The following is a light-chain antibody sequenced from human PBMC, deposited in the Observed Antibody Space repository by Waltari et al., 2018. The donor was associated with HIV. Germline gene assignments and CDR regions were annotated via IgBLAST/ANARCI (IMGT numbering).Light chain of an antibody. CDR3: MQATQFPHT. V-gene: IGKV2-24*01. CDR2: MIS. J-gene: IGKJ2*01. CDR1: QTLVHSDGNTY. Sequence: DIVMTQTPLSFPVSLGQPASISCRSIQTLVHSDGNTYLTWLQQRPGQPPRLLIYMISNRFSGVPDRFSGSGAGTDFSLKIRRVEAEDVGIYYCMQATQFPHTFGQGTKLEIK.